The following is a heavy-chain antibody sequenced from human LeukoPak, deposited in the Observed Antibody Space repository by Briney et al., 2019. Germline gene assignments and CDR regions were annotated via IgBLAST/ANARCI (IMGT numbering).Heavy chain of an antibody. V-gene: IGHV3-7*01. D-gene: IGHD6-19*01. CDR1: GFTFSSSW. CDR2: INQDGSVK. J-gene: IGHJ4*02. Sequence: GGSLRLSCADSGFTFSSSWMTWVRQAPGKGLEWVANINQDGSVKHYVDSMRGRFTISRDNAKNSLFLQMNSLRAEDTAVYYCAREMGGTGIAVAGTGDYWGQGTLVTVSS. CDR3: AREMGGTGIAVAGTGDY.